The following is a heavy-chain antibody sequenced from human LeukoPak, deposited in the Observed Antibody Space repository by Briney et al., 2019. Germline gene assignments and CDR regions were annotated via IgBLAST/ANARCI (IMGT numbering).Heavy chain of an antibody. D-gene: IGHD6-19*01. CDR3: ARARLSIAVAGTNFDY. CDR1: GGSISSSSYY. CDR2: IYYSGST. Sequence: SETLSLTCTVSGGSISSSSYYWGWIRQPPGKGLEWIGSIYYSGSTYYNPSLKSRVTISVDTSKNQFSLKLSSVTAADTAVYYRARARLSIAVAGTNFDYWGQGTLVTVSS. J-gene: IGHJ4*02. V-gene: IGHV4-39*07.